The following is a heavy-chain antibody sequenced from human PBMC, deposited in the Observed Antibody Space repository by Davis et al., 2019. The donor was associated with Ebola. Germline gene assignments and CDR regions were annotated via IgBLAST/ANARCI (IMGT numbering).Heavy chain of an antibody. CDR3: ARYGPGDIVLVPAVWLFDP. Sequence: SETLSLTCAVYGGSFSGHYWTWIRQPPGKGLEWIGEIDHSGGTKYSPSLKSRVTISLDTPKNQFSLKLTSVTAADTAVYYCARYGPGDIVLVPAVWLFDPWGQGTLVSVSS. V-gene: IGHV4-34*01. CDR1: GGSFSGHY. D-gene: IGHD2-2*01. CDR2: IDHSGGT. J-gene: IGHJ5*02.